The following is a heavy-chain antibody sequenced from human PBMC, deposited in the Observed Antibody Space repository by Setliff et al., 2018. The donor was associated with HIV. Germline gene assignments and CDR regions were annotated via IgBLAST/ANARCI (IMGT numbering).Heavy chain of an antibody. J-gene: IGHJ5*02. CDR3: ARARLQGIVTAVGPRDNCLDP. D-gene: IGHD3-9*01. CDR2: ISAYTGHT. CDR1: GYTFTSYG. V-gene: IGHV1-18*01. Sequence: ASVKVSCKASGYTFTSYGMSWVRQAPGQGPEWMGWISAYTGHTDYASRLLGRVTLTTDTSTSTAYMELRSLSSDDTAVYFCARARLQGIVTAVGPRDNCLDPWGQGTRVTV.